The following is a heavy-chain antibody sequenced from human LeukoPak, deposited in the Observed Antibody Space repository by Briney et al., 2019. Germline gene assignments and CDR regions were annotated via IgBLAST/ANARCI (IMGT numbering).Heavy chain of an antibody. V-gene: IGHV3-21*01. D-gene: IGHD3-16*02. Sequence: GGSLRLSCAASGFTFSSYSMNWVRQAPGKGLEWVSSISSSSSYIYYADSVKGRFTISRDNAKNSLYLQMNSLRAEDTAVYYCARASGFGDYVWGSYRPLDYWGQGTLVTVSS. CDR1: GFTFSSYS. J-gene: IGHJ4*02. CDR3: ARASGFGDYVWGSYRPLDY. CDR2: ISSSSSYI.